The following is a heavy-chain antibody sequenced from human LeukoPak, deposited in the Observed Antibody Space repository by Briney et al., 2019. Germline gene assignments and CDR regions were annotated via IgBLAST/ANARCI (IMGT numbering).Heavy chain of an antibody. V-gene: IGHV4-39*01. J-gene: IGHJ4*02. CDR1: GGSISSSNYY. Sequence: SETLSLTCTVSGGSISSSNYYWGWIRQPPGKGLEWIGSIYYSGSTYYSPSLKSRVTISVDTSKNQFSLRLTSVTAADTAVYYCAGSGYSYGENYFDYWGQGTLVTVSS. CDR3: AGSGYSYGENYFDY. CDR2: IYYSGST. D-gene: IGHD5-18*01.